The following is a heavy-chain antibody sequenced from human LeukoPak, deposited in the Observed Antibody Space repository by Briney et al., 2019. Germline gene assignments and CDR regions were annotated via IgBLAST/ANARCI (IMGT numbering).Heavy chain of an antibody. J-gene: IGHJ6*03. CDR3: ARDLTDHYYGRDYYYYMDV. CDR1: GGTLSSYA. V-gene: IGHV1-69*13. D-gene: IGHD3-10*01. Sequence: SVKVSCKASGGTLSSYAISWVRQAPGQGLEWMGGIIPIFGTANYAQKFQGRVTITADESTSTAYMELSSLRSGDTAVYYCARDLTDHYYGRDYYYYMDVWGKGTTVTISS. CDR2: IIPIFGTA.